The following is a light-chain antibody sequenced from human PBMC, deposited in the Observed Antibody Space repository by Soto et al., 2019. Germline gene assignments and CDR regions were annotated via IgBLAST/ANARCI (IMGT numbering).Light chain of an antibody. V-gene: IGLV1-40*01. CDR2: GNS. Sequence: QSVLTQPPSASGAPGQMVTISCTGSSSNIGAGYDVHWYQQLPGTAPKLLIYGNSNRPSGVPDRFSGSKSGTSASLAITGLQAEDEADYYCQSYDSSLSALYVFGTGTKVTVL. J-gene: IGLJ1*01. CDR3: QSYDSSLSALYV. CDR1: SSNIGAGYD.